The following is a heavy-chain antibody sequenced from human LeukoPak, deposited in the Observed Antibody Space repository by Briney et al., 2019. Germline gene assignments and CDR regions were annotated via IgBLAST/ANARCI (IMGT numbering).Heavy chain of an antibody. CDR1: GGSVFSTTND. J-gene: IGHJ4*02. CDR2: VYYSGST. V-gene: IGHV4-39*02. Sequence: SETLSLTCTVSGGSVFSTTNDWGWIRQPPGKGLEWIGSVYYSGSTYHNPSLKSRVTISIDTSNNHFSLKLTSVTAADTAVYYCANLFPYSSSQSTDYWGQGTLVTVSS. D-gene: IGHD6-13*01. CDR3: ANLFPYSSSQSTDY.